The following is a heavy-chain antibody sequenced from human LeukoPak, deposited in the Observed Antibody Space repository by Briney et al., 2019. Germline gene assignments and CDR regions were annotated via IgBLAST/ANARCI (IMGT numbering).Heavy chain of an antibody. CDR2: ISDSGGST. D-gene: IGHD6-13*01. J-gene: IGHJ4*02. CDR3: AKSMGRSGWYGGY. V-gene: IGHV3-23*01. CDR1: GFTFNTFG. Sequence: GGSLRLSCVASGFTFNTFGMTWVRQAPGKGLEWVSGISDSGGSTYYAGPVKGRFTISRDNSKNTVYLQMNSLRAEDTAIYYCAKSMGRSGWYGGYWGQGILVTVSS.